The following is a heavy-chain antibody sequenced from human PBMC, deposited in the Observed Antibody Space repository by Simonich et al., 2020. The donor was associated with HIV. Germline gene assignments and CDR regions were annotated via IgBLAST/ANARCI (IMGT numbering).Heavy chain of an antibody. V-gene: IGHV1-2*02. CDR3: AREGAMMDEAFDV. CDR2: INPNRGVT. Sequence: QVQLVQSGAEVKKPGASVKVSCKASGYPFSTYDIHWVRQATGQGLEWMGWINPNRGVTDYAQNFKGRVAMTRDTSMSTAYMELSRPTSDDTAVYFCAREGAMMDEAFDVWGQGTMVTVSS. J-gene: IGHJ3*01. D-gene: IGHD3-16*01. CDR1: GYPFSTYD.